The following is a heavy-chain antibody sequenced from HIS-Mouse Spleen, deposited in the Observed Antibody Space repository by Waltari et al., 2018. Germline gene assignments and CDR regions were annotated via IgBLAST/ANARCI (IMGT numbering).Heavy chain of an antibody. CDR3: AREGIAAAGNYFDY. CDR1: GFTFSSYS. CDR2: ISSSSSYI. J-gene: IGHJ4*02. D-gene: IGHD6-13*01. Sequence: EVQLVESGGGLVKPGGSLRLSCAASGFTFSSYSMNWVRQAPGKGLEWVSSISSSSSYIYYADSVKGRFTISRDNAKNSLYLQMNSLRAEDTAVYYCAREGIAAAGNYFDYWGQGTLVTVSS. V-gene: IGHV3-21*01.